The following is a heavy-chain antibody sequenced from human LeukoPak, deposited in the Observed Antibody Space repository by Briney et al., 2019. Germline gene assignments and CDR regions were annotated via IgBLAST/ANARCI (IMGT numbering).Heavy chain of an antibody. D-gene: IGHD3-22*01. CDR2: INHSGST. Sequence: SETLSLTCAVYGGSFSGYYWSWIRQPPGKGLEWIGEINHSGSTNYNPSLKSRVTISVDTSKNQFSLKLSSVTAAGTAVYYCARDYYDSSGYYAQDYWGQGTLVTVSS. CDR1: GGSFSGYY. V-gene: IGHV4-34*01. J-gene: IGHJ4*02. CDR3: ARDYYDSSGYYAQDY.